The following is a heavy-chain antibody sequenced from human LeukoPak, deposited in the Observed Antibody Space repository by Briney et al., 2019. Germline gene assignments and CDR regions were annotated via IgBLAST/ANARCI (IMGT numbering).Heavy chain of an antibody. CDR1: GFTFSSYT. V-gene: IGHV3-21*01. D-gene: IGHD6-13*01. CDR3: ARDYSSSCWN. J-gene: IGHJ4*02. Sequence: PGGSLRLSCAASGFTFSSYTMNWVRQAPGKGLEWVSYISSSSSYISYADSLKGRFTISRGNAKNSLYLQMNSLRAEDTAVYYCARDYSSSCWNWGQGTLVTVSS. CDR2: ISSSSSYI.